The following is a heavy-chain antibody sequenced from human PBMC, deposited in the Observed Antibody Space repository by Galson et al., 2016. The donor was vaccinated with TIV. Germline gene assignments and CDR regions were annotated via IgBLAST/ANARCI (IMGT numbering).Heavy chain of an antibody. CDR2: IDWDDDK. Sequence: PALVKPTQALTLTCSFSGFSLRTSGMCVSWIRQPPGKALEWLARIDWDDDKSYTSSLKTRLTISKDTSKNQVVLTMTNMDPVDTATYYCARISGYYDSSGHYIPRSFDYWGQGTLVTVSS. D-gene: IGHD3-22*01. V-gene: IGHV2-70*11. J-gene: IGHJ4*02. CDR3: ARISGYYDSSGHYIPRSFDY. CDR1: GFSLRTSGMC.